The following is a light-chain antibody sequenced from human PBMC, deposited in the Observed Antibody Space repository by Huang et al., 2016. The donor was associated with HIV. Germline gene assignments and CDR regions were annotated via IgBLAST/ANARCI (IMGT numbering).Light chain of an antibody. CDR3: QQRSNWSLS. J-gene: IGKJ4*01. CDR1: QSVNGY. V-gene: IGKV3-11*01. Sequence: EIVLTQSPATLSLSPGERATLSCRASQSVNGYLAWYQQKPGQAPRLLIYDTSDRATGIPARFSGSGSGTDFTLTISSLEPEDSASYYCQQRSNWSLSFGGGTKVGIK. CDR2: DTS.